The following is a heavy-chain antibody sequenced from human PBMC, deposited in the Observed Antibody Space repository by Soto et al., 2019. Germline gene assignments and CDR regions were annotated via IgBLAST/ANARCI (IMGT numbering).Heavy chain of an antibody. J-gene: IGHJ4*02. CDR1: GFTFTSYT. CDR2: ISSSRDYI. CDR3: ARARVYATGPLDF. Sequence: VGSLRLSCAASGFTFTSYTMNWVRQAAGKWLEWVSSISSSRDYIYYADSMKGRVTISRDNAKNSLFLDMNSLTGEDTAVYYCARARVYATGPLDFWGQGTLVTVSS. V-gene: IGHV3-21*06. D-gene: IGHD6-13*01.